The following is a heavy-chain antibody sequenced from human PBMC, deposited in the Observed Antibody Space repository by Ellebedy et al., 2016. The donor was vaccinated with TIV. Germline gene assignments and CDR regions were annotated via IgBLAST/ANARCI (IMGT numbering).Heavy chain of an antibody. J-gene: IGHJ6*03. D-gene: IGHD2-15*01. CDR2: INHSGST. CDR1: GGSISSSSYY. Sequence: SETLSLXXTVSGGSISSSSYYWGWIRQPPGKGLEWIGEINHSGSTNYNPSLKSRVTISVDTSKNQFSLKLSSVTAADTAVYYCARGGRYCSGGSCYLYYYYYYMDVWGKGTTVTVSS. CDR3: ARGGRYCSGGSCYLYYYYYYMDV. V-gene: IGHV4-39*07.